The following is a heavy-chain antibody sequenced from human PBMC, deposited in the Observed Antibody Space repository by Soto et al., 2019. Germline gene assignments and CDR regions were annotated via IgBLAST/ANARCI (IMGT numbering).Heavy chain of an antibody. CDR3: ARVGPWVPYYYDSSPYTFENWFDH. J-gene: IGHJ5*02. CDR2: IYHGGST. CDR1: GYSMSSDDY. Sequence: PXDTLSLKCAVSGYSMSSDDYSGWLRQPPWKGLEWIGSIYHGGSTYYNPSLNSRVTLSIDMTNNHVSLILNSVTAADTAVYYCARVGPWVPYYYDSSPYTFENWFDHWGQGSLVTVSS. V-gene: IGHV4-38-2*01. D-gene: IGHD3-22*01.